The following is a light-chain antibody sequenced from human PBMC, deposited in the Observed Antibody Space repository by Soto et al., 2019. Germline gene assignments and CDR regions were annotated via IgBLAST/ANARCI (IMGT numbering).Light chain of an antibody. CDR1: SSNIGSNS. CDR3: AAWYDSLNGWV. V-gene: IGLV1-44*01. Sequence: QSVLTQPPSASGTPGQRVTISCSGSSSNIGSNSVNWYQQFPGTAPKLLIHSNNQRPSGVPDRFSGSKSGTSASLAISGLQSEDEADYYCAAWYDSLNGWVFGGGTKVTVL. J-gene: IGLJ3*02. CDR2: SNN.